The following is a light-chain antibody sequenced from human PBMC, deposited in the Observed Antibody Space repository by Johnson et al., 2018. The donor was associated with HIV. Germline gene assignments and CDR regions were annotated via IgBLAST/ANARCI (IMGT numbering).Light chain of an antibody. Sequence: SILTQPPSVSAAPGQKVTISCSGSSSNIGNNYVSWYQQLPGTAPKLLIYDNNKRPSGIPDRFSGSKSGTSATLALTGLQTGDEADYYCGTWDSSLSAYVFGTGTKVTVL. V-gene: IGLV1-51*01. J-gene: IGLJ1*01. CDR2: DNN. CDR1: SSNIGNNY. CDR3: GTWDSSLSAYV.